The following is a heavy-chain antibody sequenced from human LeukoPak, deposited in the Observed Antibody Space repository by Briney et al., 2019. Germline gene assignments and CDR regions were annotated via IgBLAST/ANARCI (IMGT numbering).Heavy chain of an antibody. CDR2: ISASGRST. V-gene: IGHV3-23*01. CDR1: GFTFSSYA. CDR3: SKNIVYYDFWSGYDYFDC. Sequence: GGSLRLSCVASGFTFSSYAMSWVRQVPGKGLEWVSTISASGRSTYYAESVKGRFTISRDNSENTLSLQVNSLKAEDTAIYYCSKNIVYYDFWSGYDYFDCWGQGTLVTASS. J-gene: IGHJ4*02. D-gene: IGHD3-3*01.